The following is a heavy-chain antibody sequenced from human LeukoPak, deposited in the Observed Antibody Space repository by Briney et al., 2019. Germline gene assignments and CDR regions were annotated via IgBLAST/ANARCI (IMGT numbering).Heavy chain of an antibody. CDR1: GFTFSSYA. CDR2: ISGSGGST. D-gene: IGHD1-7*01. Sequence: GGSLRLSCAASGFTFSSYAMSWVRQAPGKGLEWVSAISGSGGSTYYADSVKGRFTISRDNAKNTLYLQMNSLRAEDTAVYYCATGITGTFGNRDYWGQGTLVTVSS. CDR3: ATGITGTFGNRDY. V-gene: IGHV3-23*01. J-gene: IGHJ4*02.